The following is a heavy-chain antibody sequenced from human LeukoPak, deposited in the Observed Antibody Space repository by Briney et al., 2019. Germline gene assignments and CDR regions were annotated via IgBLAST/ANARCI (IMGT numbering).Heavy chain of an antibody. J-gene: IGHJ6*03. V-gene: IGHV4-59*12. CDR2: IYYSGST. Sequence: PSETLSLTCTVSGGSISGYYWSWIRQPPGKGLEWIGYIYYSGSTTYNPSLKSRVTISVDTSKNQFSLKLSSVTAADTAVYYCARILTGYSPLPPYYYYYMDVWGKGTTVTVSS. CDR1: GGSISGYY. D-gene: IGHD3-9*01. CDR3: ARILTGYSPLPPYYYYYMDV.